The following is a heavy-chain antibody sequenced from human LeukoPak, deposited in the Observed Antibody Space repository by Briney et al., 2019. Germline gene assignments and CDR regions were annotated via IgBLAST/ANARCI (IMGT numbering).Heavy chain of an antibody. CDR1: GITFSDYW. V-gene: IGHV3-15*01. J-gene: IGHJ4*02. CDR3: TVRSSI. Sequence: PGGSLRLSCVASGITFSDYWMSWVRQAPGKGLEWVSRIKSKGDGETIDYNTPVKGRFTISRDDSKNTLYLQMSSLKDEDTAMYYCTVRSSIWSQGTLVTVSS. CDR2: IKSKGDGETI. D-gene: IGHD3-3*02.